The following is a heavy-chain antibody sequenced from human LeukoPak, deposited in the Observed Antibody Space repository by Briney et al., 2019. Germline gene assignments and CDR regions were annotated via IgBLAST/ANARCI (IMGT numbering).Heavy chain of an antibody. CDR3: ARGEGIAAAGYFDY. Sequence: SVTLSLTCTVSGGSISSGGYYWSWIRQHPGKGLEWIGYICYSGSTYYNPSLKSRVTISVDTSKNQFSLKLSSVTAADTAVYYCARGEGIAAAGYFDYWGQGTLVTVSS. V-gene: IGHV4-31*03. J-gene: IGHJ4*02. D-gene: IGHD6-13*01. CDR2: ICYSGST. CDR1: GGSISSGGYY.